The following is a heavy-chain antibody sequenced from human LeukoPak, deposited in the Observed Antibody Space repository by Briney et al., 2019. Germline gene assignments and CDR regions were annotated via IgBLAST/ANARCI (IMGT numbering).Heavy chain of an antibody. V-gene: IGHV4-61*02. CDR1: GGSISSGSYY. CDR2: IYTSGST. Sequence: PSETLSLTCTVSGGSISSGSYYWSWIRQPAGKGLEWIGRIYTSGSTNYNPSLKSRVTISVDTSKNQFSLKLSSVTAADTAVYYCARGLVGATRQGAFDIWGQGTMVTVSS. CDR3: ARGLVGATRQGAFDI. D-gene: IGHD1-26*01. J-gene: IGHJ3*02.